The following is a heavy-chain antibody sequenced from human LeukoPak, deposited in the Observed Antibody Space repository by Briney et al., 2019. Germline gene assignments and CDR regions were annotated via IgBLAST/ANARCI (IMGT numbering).Heavy chain of an antibody. Sequence: GGSLRLSCAGSGFTFSCYWMHWVRQAPGKGLVWVASINPDGSTTNYADSVKGRFNISRDNAGNTLFLHANSLRPEDTAVYYCARGGPTTWFWGQGTLVTISS. D-gene: IGHD2/OR15-2a*01. J-gene: IGHJ4*02. CDR1: GFTFSCYW. CDR2: INPDGSTT. V-gene: IGHV3-74*01. CDR3: ARGGPTTWF.